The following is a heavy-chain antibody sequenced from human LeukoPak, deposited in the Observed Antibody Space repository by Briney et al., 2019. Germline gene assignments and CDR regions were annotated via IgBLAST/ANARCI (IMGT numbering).Heavy chain of an antibody. Sequence: SETLSLTCTVSGYSISSFYWSWIRQPAGKGLEWIGRIYTSGSTKYNPSLKSRVTMSVDTSKNQFSLKLTSVTAADTAVYYCARMTWIQMIDYWGQGTLVTVSS. CDR1: GYSISSFY. D-gene: IGHD5-18*01. CDR2: IYTSGST. J-gene: IGHJ4*02. V-gene: IGHV4-4*07. CDR3: ARMTWIQMIDY.